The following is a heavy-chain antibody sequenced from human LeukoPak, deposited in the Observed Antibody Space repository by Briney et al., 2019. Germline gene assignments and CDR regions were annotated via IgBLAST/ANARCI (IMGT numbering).Heavy chain of an antibody. CDR3: AKEGGYCSSTSCGAFDI. CDR1: GFTFSSYA. J-gene: IGHJ3*02. D-gene: IGHD2-2*01. Sequence: GGSLTLSCAASGFTFSSYATSWVRQAPGKGLEWDSAISGSGGSTFYANSVKGRFTISRDNSKNTVYLQMNSLRAEDTAVYYCAKEGGYCSSTSCGAFDIWGQGTMVTVSS. CDR2: ISGSGGST. V-gene: IGHV3-23*01.